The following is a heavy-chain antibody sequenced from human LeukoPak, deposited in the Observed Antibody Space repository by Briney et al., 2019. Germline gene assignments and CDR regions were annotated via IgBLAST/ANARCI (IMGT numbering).Heavy chain of an antibody. J-gene: IGHJ3*02. CDR2: ISGSGGST. CDR3: AKGDYCSSTSCYQGAFDI. D-gene: IGHD2-2*01. Sequence: GGSLRLSCAASGFTFSSYAMSWVRQAPGKGLEWVSAISGSGGSTYYADSVKGRFTISRDNSKNTLYLQMNSLRAEDTAVYYCAKGDYCSSTSCYQGAFDIWGQGTMVTVSS. V-gene: IGHV3-23*01. CDR1: GFTFSSYA.